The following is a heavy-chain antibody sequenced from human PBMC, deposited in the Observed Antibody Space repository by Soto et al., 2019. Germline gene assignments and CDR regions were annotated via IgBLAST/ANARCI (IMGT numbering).Heavy chain of an antibody. Sequence: PSETLSLTWTVSGGSISSGDYYWSWIRQPPGKGLEWIGYIYYSGSTYYNPSLKSRVTISLDTSKNQFSLKLSSVTAADTAVYYCARRWGFTFDYWGQGTLVTVSS. CDR3: ARRWGFTFDY. D-gene: IGHD1-26*01. CDR2: IYYSGST. V-gene: IGHV4-30-4*01. CDR1: GGSISSGDYY. J-gene: IGHJ4*02.